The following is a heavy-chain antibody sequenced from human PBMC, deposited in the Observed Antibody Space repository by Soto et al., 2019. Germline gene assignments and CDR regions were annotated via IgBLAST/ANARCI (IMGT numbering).Heavy chain of an antibody. CDR2: IYYSGST. CDR1: GGSISSYY. CDR3: ARHTANEWELLDY. D-gene: IGHD1-26*01. Sequence: QVQLQESGPGLVKPSETLSLTCTVSGGSISSYYWSWIRQPPGKGLEWIGYIYYSGSTNYNPSLKSRVTISVDTSKDQFSLKLSSVTAADKAVYYCARHTANEWELLDYRGQGTLVTVSS. V-gene: IGHV4-59*08. J-gene: IGHJ4*02.